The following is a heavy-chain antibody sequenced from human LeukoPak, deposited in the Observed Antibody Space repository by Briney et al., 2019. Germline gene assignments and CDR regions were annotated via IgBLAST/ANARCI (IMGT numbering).Heavy chain of an antibody. CDR3: ARHVNTAMVNYFDY. V-gene: IGHV4-39*01. J-gene: IGHJ4*02. CDR2: IYYNGST. Sequence: SETLSLTCTVSGGSISSSSYYWGWIRQPPGKGLEWIGSIYYNGSTYYNPSLKSRVTISVDTSKNQFSLKLSSVTAADTAVYYCARHVNTAMVNYFDYWGQGTLVTVSS. CDR1: GGSISSSSYY. D-gene: IGHD5-18*01.